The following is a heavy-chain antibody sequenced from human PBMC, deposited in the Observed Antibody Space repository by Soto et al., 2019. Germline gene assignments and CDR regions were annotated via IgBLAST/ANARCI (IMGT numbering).Heavy chain of an antibody. CDR3: ARSDFWSGYDY. J-gene: IGHJ4*02. D-gene: IGHD3-3*01. CDR2: IYHSGST. Sequence: SETLSLTCAVSGDSISRGYHWAWVRQPPGKGLEWIGEIYHSGSTNYNPSLKSRVTISVDKSKNQFSLKLSSVTAADTAVYYCARSDFWSGYDYWGQGTLVTVSS. V-gene: IGHV4-4*02. CDR1: GDSISRGYH.